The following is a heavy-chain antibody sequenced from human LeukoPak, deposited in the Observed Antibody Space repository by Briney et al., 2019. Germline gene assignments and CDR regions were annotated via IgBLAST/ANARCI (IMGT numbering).Heavy chain of an antibody. J-gene: IGHJ3*02. V-gene: IGHV4-59*01. D-gene: IGHD6-13*01. CDR2: IYYSGST. Sequence: SETLSLTCTVSGGSISSYYWSWIRQPPGKGLEWIGYIYYSGSTNYNPSLKSRVTISVDTSKNQFSLKLSSVTAADTAVYYCARRGPAAAGSDAFDIWGQGTMVTVSS. CDR3: ARRGPAAAGSDAFDI. CDR1: GGSISSYY.